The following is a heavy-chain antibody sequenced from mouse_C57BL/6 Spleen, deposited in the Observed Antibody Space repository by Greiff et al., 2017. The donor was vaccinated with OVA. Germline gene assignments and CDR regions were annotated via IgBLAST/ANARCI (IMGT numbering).Heavy chain of an antibody. D-gene: IGHD1-1*01. CDR1: GYTFTEYT. J-gene: IGHJ3*01. CDR2: FFPGSGSI. CDR3: ARHEEIYYYDSSPAWIAY. V-gene: IGHV1-62-2*01. Sequence: QVQLQESGAELVKPGASVKLSCKASGYTFTEYTIHWVKQRSGQGLEWIGWFFPGSGSIQYTEKFKDKATLTADKSSSTVYIELSRLTSEGSAVDFSARHEEIYYYDSSPAWIAYWGQGTLVTVSA.